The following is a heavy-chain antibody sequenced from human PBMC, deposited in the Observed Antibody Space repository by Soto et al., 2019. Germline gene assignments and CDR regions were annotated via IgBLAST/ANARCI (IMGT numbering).Heavy chain of an antibody. CDR1: VDSISSVGFY. Sequence: SETLSLTCTFSVDSISSVGFYCGWLRRPPWKGLEWIGYIYNGGSTYYSPSLESRVHISLDTTKNHFSLKLSSVTAADTAVYFCAVAPAVFDRTGYFDFWGQAKMVSVS. J-gene: IGHJ3*01. CDR2: IYNGGST. CDR3: AVAPAVFDRTGYFDF. V-gene: IGHV4-30-4*01. D-gene: IGHD3-9*01.